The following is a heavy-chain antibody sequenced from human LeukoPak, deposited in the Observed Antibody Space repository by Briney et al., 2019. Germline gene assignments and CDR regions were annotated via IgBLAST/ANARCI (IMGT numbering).Heavy chain of an antibody. CDR3: ARHWIETTKTYSYWFDP. J-gene: IGHJ5*02. CDR2: IYARVST. V-gene: IGHV4-4*09. CDR1: GDSINNHY. Sequence: SETLSLTCTVSGDSINNHYWSWIRQSPGKGLEWIGFIYARVSTNYNPSLKPRVTMSGDTSKNQVSLTLNSVTAADTAVYYCARHWIETTKTYSYWFDPWGQGTLVTVSS. D-gene: IGHD1-1*01.